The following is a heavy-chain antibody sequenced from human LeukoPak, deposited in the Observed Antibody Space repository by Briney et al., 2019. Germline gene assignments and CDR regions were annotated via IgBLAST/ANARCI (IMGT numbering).Heavy chain of an antibody. CDR3: ARAGELRYMDV. D-gene: IGHD3-16*01. V-gene: IGHV3-11*04. CDR1: GFTFSYYG. CDR2: IKGIGPTT. J-gene: IGHJ6*03. Sequence: GGSLRLSCAASGFTFSYYGMNWIRQAPGKGLEWVSTIKGIGPTTYYADSLKGRFTISRDNAKNSLFLQMSSLRADDTAIYYCARAGELRYMDVWGKGTAVTVSS.